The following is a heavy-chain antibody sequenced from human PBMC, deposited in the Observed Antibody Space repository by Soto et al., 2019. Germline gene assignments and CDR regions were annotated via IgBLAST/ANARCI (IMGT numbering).Heavy chain of an antibody. V-gene: IGHV1-2*02. CDR2: ISPGGGGT. D-gene: IGHD3-9*01. CDR1: GYTFTSYD. J-gene: IGHJ4*02. CDR3: ARPPGYISDWYYFDL. Sequence: ASVKVSCKASGYTFTSYDINWVRQATGQGLEWMGRISPGGGGTNYAQKFQGRVTMTWDTSINTAYMELSSLTSEDTAMYYCARPPGYISDWYYFDLWGQGTLVTVSS.